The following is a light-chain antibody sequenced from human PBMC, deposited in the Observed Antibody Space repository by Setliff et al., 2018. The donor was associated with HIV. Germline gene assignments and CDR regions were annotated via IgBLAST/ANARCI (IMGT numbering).Light chain of an antibody. CDR2: DVS. CDR1: SSDVGGYNY. Sequence: ALAQPRSVSGSPGQSATISCTGTSSDVGGYNYVSWYQQHPGKAPKLMIYDVSKRPSGVPDRFSGSKSGNTASLTISGLQAEDEADYYCCSYAGSYAFVFGTGTKVTVL. J-gene: IGLJ1*01. V-gene: IGLV2-11*01. CDR3: CSYAGSYAFV.